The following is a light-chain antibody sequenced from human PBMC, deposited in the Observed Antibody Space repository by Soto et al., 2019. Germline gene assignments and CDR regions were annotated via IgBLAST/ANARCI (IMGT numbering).Light chain of an antibody. V-gene: IGKV1-6*01. CDR1: QDIRID. Sequence: AIQMTQAPSSLSASVGDRVTITCRASQDIRIDLGWYHQRPGKAPKLLIYATSSLQSGVPSRFSGSGSGTEFTLTIDSLQPEDFATYYCLQDNSYPWTFGQGTKVEIK. J-gene: IGKJ1*01. CDR3: LQDNSYPWT. CDR2: ATS.